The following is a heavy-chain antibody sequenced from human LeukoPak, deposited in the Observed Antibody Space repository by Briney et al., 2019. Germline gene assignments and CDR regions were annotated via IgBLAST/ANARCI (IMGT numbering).Heavy chain of an antibody. CDR1: GFTFSSFT. V-gene: IGHV3-64*04. J-gene: IGHJ4*02. CDR3: ARKVV. CDR2: ISSNGGST. Sequence: GGSLRLSCAASGFTFSSFTMQWVRQAPGKGLEYVSAISSNGGSTYYADSVKGRFTISRDNSENTLYLQMKSLRAEDTAVYFCARKVVWGQGTLVTVSS.